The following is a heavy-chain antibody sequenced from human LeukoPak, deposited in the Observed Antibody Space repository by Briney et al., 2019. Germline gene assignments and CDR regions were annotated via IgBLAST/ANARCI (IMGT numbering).Heavy chain of an antibody. CDR3: ARAAYCGGDCWYFDY. CDR2: IWYDGSNK. V-gene: IGHV3-33*01. Sequence: GALRLSCAASGFTFSSYGMHWVRQAPGKGLEWVAVIWYDGSNKYYADSVKGRFTISRDNSKNTLYLQMNSLRAEDTAVYYCARAAYCGGDCWYFDYWGQGTLVTVSS. J-gene: IGHJ4*02. CDR1: GFTFSSYG. D-gene: IGHD2-21*02.